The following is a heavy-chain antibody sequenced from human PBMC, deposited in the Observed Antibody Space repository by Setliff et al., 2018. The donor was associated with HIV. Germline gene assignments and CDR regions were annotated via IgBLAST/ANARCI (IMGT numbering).Heavy chain of an antibody. V-gene: IGHV4-39*07. J-gene: IGHJ4*02. CDR1: GGSISRSSYY. D-gene: IGHD1-26*01. Sequence: SETLSLTCTVSGGSISRSSYYWAWIRQPPGKGLEWIGEINHSGSTNYNMSLWSRVTISLDASRNQFSLELISVTAADTAVYYCAGGPGTTSIDYWAQGTLVTVSS. CDR2: INHSGST. CDR3: AGGPGTTSIDY.